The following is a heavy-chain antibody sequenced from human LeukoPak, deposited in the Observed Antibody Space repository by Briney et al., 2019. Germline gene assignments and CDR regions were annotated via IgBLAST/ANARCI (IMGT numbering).Heavy chain of an antibody. D-gene: IGHD3-9*01. CDR1: GGTFSSYA. J-gene: IGHJ4*02. CDR2: IIPTFGTA. CDR3: ARVKPHPYDILTGRGFDY. V-gene: IGHV1-69*13. Sequence: SVKVSCKASGGTFSSYAISWVRQAPGQGLEWMGGIIPTFGTANYAQKFQGRVTITADESTSTAYMELSSLRSEDTAVYYCARVKPHPYDILTGRGFDYWGQGTLVTVSS.